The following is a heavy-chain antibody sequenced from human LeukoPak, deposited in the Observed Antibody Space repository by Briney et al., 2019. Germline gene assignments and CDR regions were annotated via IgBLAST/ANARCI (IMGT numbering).Heavy chain of an antibody. V-gene: IGHV1-8*01. Sequence: ASVRVSCKASGYTFTSYDINGVRQAPGQGVERMGWMNPNSGTTAYAQTFQGRVTMPRNTSISTAYMELSSLRSEDTAVYYCARGFSDYGSGSYYDYWGQGTLVTVSS. J-gene: IGHJ4*02. D-gene: IGHD3-10*01. CDR2: MNPNSGTT. CDR1: GYTFTSYD. CDR3: ARGFSDYGSGSYYDY.